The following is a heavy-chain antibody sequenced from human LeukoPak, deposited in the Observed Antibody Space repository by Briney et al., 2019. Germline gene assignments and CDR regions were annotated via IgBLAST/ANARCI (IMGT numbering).Heavy chain of an antibody. CDR2: IKQDGSEK. V-gene: IGHV3-7*01. Sequence: GGSLRLSCAAPGFTFSSYWMSWVRQAPGKGLEWVANIKQDGSEKYYVDSVKGRFTISRDNAKNSLYLQMNSLRAEDTAVYYCARDSYGYDYWGQGTLVTVSS. CDR1: GFTFSSYW. CDR3: ARDSYGYDY. J-gene: IGHJ4*02. D-gene: IGHD5-18*01.